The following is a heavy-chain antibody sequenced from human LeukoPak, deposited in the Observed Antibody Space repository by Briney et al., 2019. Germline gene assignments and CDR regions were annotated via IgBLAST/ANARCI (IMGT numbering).Heavy chain of an antibody. CDR3: ARGEPMIGGAFDI. D-gene: IGHD3-22*01. CDR1: GGSISSYY. V-gene: IGHV4-59*01. Sequence: SETLSLTCTVSGGSISSYYWSWIRQPPGKGLEWIGYIYYSGSTNYNPSLKSRVTISVDTSKNQFSLKLSSVTAADTAVYYCARGEPMIGGAFDIWGQGTMVTVSS. CDR2: IYYSGST. J-gene: IGHJ3*02.